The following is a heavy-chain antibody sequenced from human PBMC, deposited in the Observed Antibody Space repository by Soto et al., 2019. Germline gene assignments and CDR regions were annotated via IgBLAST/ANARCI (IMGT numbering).Heavy chain of an antibody. D-gene: IGHD3-22*01. CDR2: ISYDGSNK. V-gene: IGHV3-30*18. CDR3: AKDRNYYDSSGYSYFDY. CDR1: GVTFSSYG. J-gene: IGHJ4*02. Sequence: GGSLRLSCAASGVTFSSYGMHWVRQAPGKGLEWVAVISYDGSNKYYADSVKGRFTISRDNSKNTLYLQMNSLRAEDTAVYYCAKDRNYYDSSGYSYFDYWGQGTLVTVSS.